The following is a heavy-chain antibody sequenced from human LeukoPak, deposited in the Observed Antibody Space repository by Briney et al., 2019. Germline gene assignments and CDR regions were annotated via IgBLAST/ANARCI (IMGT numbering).Heavy chain of an antibody. CDR3: ARNHYGPYYFDY. CDR2: ISSSSSYI. CDR1: GFTFSSYS. D-gene: IGHD3-10*01. Sequence: PGGSLRLSCAASGFTFSSYSMNWVRQAPGKGLEWVSSISSSSSYIYYADSVKGRFTISGDNAKNSLYLQMNSLRAEDTAVYYCARNHYGPYYFDYWGQGTLVTVSS. V-gene: IGHV3-21*01. J-gene: IGHJ4*02.